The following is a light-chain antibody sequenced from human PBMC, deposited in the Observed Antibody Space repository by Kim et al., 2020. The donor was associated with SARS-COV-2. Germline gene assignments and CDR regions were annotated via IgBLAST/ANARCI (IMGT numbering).Light chain of an antibody. CDR2: GAS. CDR3: QQYNNWPYT. CDR1: QSVSSN. V-gene: IGKV3-15*01. Sequence: EIVMTQSPATLSVSPGERATLSCRASQSVSSNLAWYQQKPGQAPRLLIYGASTRATGIPARLSGSGSGTEFTLTISSLQSEDFAVYYCQQYNNWPYTFGQGTNLEI. J-gene: IGKJ2*01.